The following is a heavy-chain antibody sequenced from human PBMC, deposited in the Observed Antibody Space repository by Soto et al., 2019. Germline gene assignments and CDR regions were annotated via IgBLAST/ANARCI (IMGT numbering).Heavy chain of an antibody. V-gene: IGHV4-4*02. J-gene: IGHJ5*02. D-gene: IGHD2-2*01. Sequence: SETLSLTCAVSGGSISSSNCWSCVRQPPGKGLEWIGEIYHSGSTNYNPSLKSRVTISVDKSKNQFSLKLSSVTAADTAVYYCARDGEAYCSSTSCATNWFDPWGQGTLVTVSS. CDR1: GGSISSSNC. CDR3: ARDGEAYCSSTSCATNWFDP. CDR2: IYHSGST.